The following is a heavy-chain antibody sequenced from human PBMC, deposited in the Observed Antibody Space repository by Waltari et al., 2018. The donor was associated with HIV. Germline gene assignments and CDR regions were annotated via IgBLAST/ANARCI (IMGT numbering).Heavy chain of an antibody. J-gene: IGHJ6*02. V-gene: IGHV4-4*02. CDR3: ARVITYYDTPGRFDYYYYGMDV. CDR2: VYHSGST. D-gene: IGHD3-9*01. Sequence: QVQLQESGPGLVKPSGTLSLTCAVSGGSISSSNWWSWVRQPPGKGLEWIGEVYHSGSTTYNPALKSRDTISVDKSKNQFSLKLSSVTAADTAVYYCARVITYYDTPGRFDYYYYGMDVWGQGTTVTVSS. CDR1: GGSISSSNW.